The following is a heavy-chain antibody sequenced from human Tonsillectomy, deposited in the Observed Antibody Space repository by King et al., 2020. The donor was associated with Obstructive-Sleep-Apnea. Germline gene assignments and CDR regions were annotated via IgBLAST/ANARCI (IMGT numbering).Heavy chain of an antibody. D-gene: IGHD6-13*01. J-gene: IGHJ4*02. CDR1: GFTFSDYY. CDR3: ARDDLGGSSWDY. V-gene: IGHV3-11*01. Sequence: VQLVESGGGLVKPGGSLRLSCAASGFTFSDYYMTWIRQAPGKGLEWLSYISGSGTTINYADSVKGRFTISRDNAKNSLSLQMSTLRAEDTAVYFCARDDLGGSSWDYWGQGTLVTVSS. CDR2: ISGSGTTI.